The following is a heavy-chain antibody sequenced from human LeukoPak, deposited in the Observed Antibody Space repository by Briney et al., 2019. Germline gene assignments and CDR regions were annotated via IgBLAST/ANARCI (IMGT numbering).Heavy chain of an antibody. D-gene: IGHD3-22*01. CDR3: ARGCRGVNYYDSSGHWCLAHPNYDY. J-gene: IGHJ4*02. Sequence: ASVKVSCKASGYTFTSYGISWVRQAPGQGLEWMGWISAYNGNTNYAQKLQGRVTMTTDTSTSTAYMELRSLRSDDTAVYYCARGCRGVNYYDSSGHWCLAHPNYDYWGQGTLVTVSS. CDR1: GYTFTSYG. V-gene: IGHV1-18*01. CDR2: ISAYNGNT.